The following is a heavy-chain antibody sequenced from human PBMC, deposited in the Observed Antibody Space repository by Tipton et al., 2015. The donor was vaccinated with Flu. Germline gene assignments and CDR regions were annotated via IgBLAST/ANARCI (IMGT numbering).Heavy chain of an antibody. Sequence: TLSLTCTVSGGSISSGSYYWGWIRQPPGKGLEWIGGIHHSGTTYYNPSLKSRVTMSVDTSKNQFSLKLSSVTAADTAVYYCAKVYCDSTNCYAGRLQFDYWGQGTLVTVSS. CDR3: AKVYCDSTNCYAGRLQFDY. V-gene: IGHV4-39*07. D-gene: IGHD2-2*01. CDR1: GGSISSGSYY. CDR2: IHHSGTT. J-gene: IGHJ4*02.